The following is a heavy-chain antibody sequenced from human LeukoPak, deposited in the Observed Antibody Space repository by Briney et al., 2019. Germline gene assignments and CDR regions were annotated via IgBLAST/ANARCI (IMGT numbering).Heavy chain of an antibody. Sequence: SETLSLTCAVSGGSISSGGYSWSWIRQPPGKGLEWIGYIYHSGSTNYNPSLKSRVTISVDTSKNQFSLKLSSVTAADTAVYYCARVLGGGKNCSGGSCYSAYFDYWGQGTLVTVSS. CDR3: ARVLGGGKNCSGGSCYSAYFDY. CDR1: GGSISSGGYS. J-gene: IGHJ4*02. V-gene: IGHV4-30-2*01. CDR2: IYHSGST. D-gene: IGHD2-15*01.